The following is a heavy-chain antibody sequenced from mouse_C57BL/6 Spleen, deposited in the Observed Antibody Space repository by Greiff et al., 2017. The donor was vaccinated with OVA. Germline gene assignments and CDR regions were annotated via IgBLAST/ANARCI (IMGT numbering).Heavy chain of an antibody. CDR2: IDPSDSYT. J-gene: IGHJ3*01. CDR1: GYTFTSYW. V-gene: IGHV1-50*01. Sequence: QVQLQQPGAELVKPGASVKLSCKASGYTFTSYWMQWVKPRPGQGLEWLGAIDPSDSYTNYNQKFQGKATLPVDTSSSTAYMQLSSLTSEDSAVYYCARWGGVAYWGQGTLVTVSA. D-gene: IGHD1-1*02. CDR3: ARWGGVAY.